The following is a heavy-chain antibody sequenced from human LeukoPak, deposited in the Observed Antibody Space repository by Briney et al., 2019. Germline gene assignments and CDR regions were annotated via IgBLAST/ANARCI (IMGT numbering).Heavy chain of an antibody. CDR2: IHHSGST. CDR3: ARHRRYSYGYNWFDP. CDR1: GYSISSGYY. Sequence: SETLSLTCIVSGYSISSGYYWGWIRQPPGKGLEWIGNIHHSGSTYYNPSLKSRVTISVDTSKNQLSLKLSSVTAADTAVYYCARHRRYSYGYNWFDPWGQGTLVTVSS. V-gene: IGHV4-38-2*02. J-gene: IGHJ5*02. D-gene: IGHD5-18*01.